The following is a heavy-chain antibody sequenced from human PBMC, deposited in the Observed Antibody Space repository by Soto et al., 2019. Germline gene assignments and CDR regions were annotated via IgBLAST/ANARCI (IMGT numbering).Heavy chain of an antibody. V-gene: IGHV4-34*01. Sequence: PSETLSLTCAVYGGSFSGYYWSWIRQPPGKGLEWIGEINHSGSTNYNPSLKSRVTISVDTSKNQFSLKLSSVTAADTAVYYCARHKRNGYCTNGVCYTPYNWFDPWGRGTLVTVSS. D-gene: IGHD2-8*01. CDR1: GGSFSGYY. J-gene: IGHJ5*02. CDR3: ARHKRNGYCTNGVCYTPYNWFDP. CDR2: INHSGST.